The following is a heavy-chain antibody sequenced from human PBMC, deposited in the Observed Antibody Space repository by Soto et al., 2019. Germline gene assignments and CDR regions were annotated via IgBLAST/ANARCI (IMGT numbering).Heavy chain of an antibody. J-gene: IGHJ3*02. CDR1: GFTFSNAW. D-gene: IGHD5-18*01. CDR2: IKSKTDGGTT. CDR3: TTDKAGRGYSYGYDAFDI. Sequence: GGSLRLSCAASGFTFSNAWINWVRQAPGKGLDRVGRIKSKTDGGTTDYAAPVKGRFTISRDDSKNTLYLQMNSLKTEDTAVYYCTTDKAGRGYSYGYDAFDIWGQGTMVTVPS. V-gene: IGHV3-15*07.